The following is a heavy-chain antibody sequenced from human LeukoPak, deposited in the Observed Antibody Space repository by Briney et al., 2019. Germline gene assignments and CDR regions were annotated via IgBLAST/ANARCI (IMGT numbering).Heavy chain of an antibody. CDR3: ARIVGEGVDC. J-gene: IGHJ4*02. CDR1: GYSISSSNW. Sequence: SETLSLTCAVSGYSISSSNWWGWIRQPPGKGLEWIGYIHYSGSTNYNPSLKSRVTMSKDTSKNQFSLKLSSVTALDTAVYYCARIVGEGVDCWGQGTLVTVSS. CDR2: IHYSGST. D-gene: IGHD3-10*01. V-gene: IGHV4-28*06.